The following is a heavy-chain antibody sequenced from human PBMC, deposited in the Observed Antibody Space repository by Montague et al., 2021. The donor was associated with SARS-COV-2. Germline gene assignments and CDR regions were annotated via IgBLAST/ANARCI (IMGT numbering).Heavy chain of an antibody. D-gene: IGHD6-19*01. CDR2: INHSGST. CDR1: GRSFSGYY. Sequence: SETLSLTCAVYGRSFSGYYWSWIRQPPGKGLEWIGEINHSGSTNYNPSLKSRVTISVDTSKSQFSLKLSSVTAADTAVYYCARGSRQWLVRPPHYYYFDYWGQGTLVTVSS. V-gene: IGHV4-34*01. J-gene: IGHJ4*02. CDR3: ARGSRQWLVRPPHYYYFDY.